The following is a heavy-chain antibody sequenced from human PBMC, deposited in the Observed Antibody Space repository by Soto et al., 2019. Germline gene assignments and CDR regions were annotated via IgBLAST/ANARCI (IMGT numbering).Heavy chain of an antibody. CDR2: ISYDGSNK. J-gene: IGHJ6*02. D-gene: IGHD6-13*01. CDR3: AKGHSSSHYYYYGMDL. V-gene: IGHV3-30*18. CDR1: GFTFSSYG. Sequence: GGSLRRSCAGSGFTFSSYGMHWVRQAPGKGLEWVAGISYDGSNKYYADSVKGRFTISRDNSKNTLYLQMNSLRAEDTAVYYCAKGHSSSHYYYYGMDLWGQGTTVTVSS.